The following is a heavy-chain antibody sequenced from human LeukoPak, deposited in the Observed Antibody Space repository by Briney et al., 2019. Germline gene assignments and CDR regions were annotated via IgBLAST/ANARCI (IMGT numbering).Heavy chain of an antibody. J-gene: IGHJ5*02. Sequence: KPSETLSLTCTVSGGSISSYYWGWIRQPPGKGLEWIGSIYYSGSTYYNPSLKSRVTISVDTSKNQFSLKLSSVTAADTAVYYCAREVVSPSGDAKNWFDPWGQGTLVTVSS. D-gene: IGHD3-10*01. CDR1: GGSISSYY. V-gene: IGHV4-39*07. CDR3: AREVVSPSGDAKNWFDP. CDR2: IYYSGST.